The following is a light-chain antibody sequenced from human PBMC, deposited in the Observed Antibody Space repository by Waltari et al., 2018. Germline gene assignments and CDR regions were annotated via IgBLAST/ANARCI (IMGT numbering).Light chain of an antibody. Sequence: LVLPQSPSASASLGASVKLTCTLSSGSSRNVIARLQQQPGKGPRYLMKVNSDGSHRKGDDIPDRCSASNSGTEYYLTISSLQSEDEADYYCQTGGHGTWVFGGGTKLTVL. V-gene: IGLV4-69*01. CDR1: SGSSRNV. CDR3: QTGGHGTWV. CDR2: VNSDGSH. J-gene: IGLJ3*02.